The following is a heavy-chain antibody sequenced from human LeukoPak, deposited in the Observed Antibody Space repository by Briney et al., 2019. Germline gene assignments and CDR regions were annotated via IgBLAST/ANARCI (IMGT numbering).Heavy chain of an antibody. V-gene: IGHV1-69*05. CDR3: ARNPIFDSAFDY. CDR2: IIPIFGTA. CDR1: GGTFSSYA. Sequence: SVKVSCKASGGTFSSYAISWVRQAPGQGLEWMGRIIPIFGTANYAQKFQGRVTITTDESTSTAYIELSSLRSEDTAVYYCARNPIFDSAFDYWGQGTLVTVSS. J-gene: IGHJ4*02. D-gene: IGHD5/OR15-5a*01.